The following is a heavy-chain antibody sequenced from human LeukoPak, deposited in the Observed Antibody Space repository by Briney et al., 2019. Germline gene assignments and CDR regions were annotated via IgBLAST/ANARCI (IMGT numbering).Heavy chain of an antibody. Sequence: PGGSLRLSCAASGFTFSSYSMNWVRQAPGKGLEWVSCISSSRSYIYYADSVKGRFTISRDNAKNSLYLQMNSLRAEDTAVYYCARDDYGSGSYYFAYWGQGTLVTVSS. CDR2: ISSSRSYI. V-gene: IGHV3-21*01. CDR1: GFTFSSYS. D-gene: IGHD3-10*01. J-gene: IGHJ4*02. CDR3: ARDDYGSGSYYFAY.